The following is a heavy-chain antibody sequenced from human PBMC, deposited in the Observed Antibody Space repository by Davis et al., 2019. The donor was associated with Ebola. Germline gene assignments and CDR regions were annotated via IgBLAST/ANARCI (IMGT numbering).Heavy chain of an antibody. CDR3: AKDNRNIWSEV. CDR1: GFIFSTYV. CDR2: YGSSADT. D-gene: IGHD2/OR15-2a*01. V-gene: IGHV3-23*01. J-gene: IGHJ3*01. Sequence: GGSLRPSCSASGFIFSTYVMSWVRQAPGKGLEWVSTYGSSADTYYADSVKGRLTISRDNSKNTLYLQMNGLRVEDTAIYYCAKDNRNIWSEVWGQGTMVTVSS.